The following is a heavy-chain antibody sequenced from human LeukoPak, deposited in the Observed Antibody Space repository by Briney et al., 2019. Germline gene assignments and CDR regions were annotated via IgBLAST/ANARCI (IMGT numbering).Heavy chain of an antibody. CDR3: ARRGSALRYFDF. CDR1: GFTFNNYA. V-gene: IGHV3-23*01. CDR2: ITTVGDGT. Sequence: PGGSLRLSCAASGFTFNNYAMGWLRQAPGKGLEWVSGITTVGDGTYYADSVRGRFTISRDNSQNTLYLVMNSLRAEDTAIYYYARRGSALRYFDFWGQGTLVTVSS. D-gene: IGHD3-9*01. J-gene: IGHJ4*02.